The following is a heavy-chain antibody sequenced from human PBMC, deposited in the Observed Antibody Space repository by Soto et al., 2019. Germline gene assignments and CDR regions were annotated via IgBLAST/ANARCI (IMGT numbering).Heavy chain of an antibody. CDR2: INHSGST. J-gene: IGHJ4*02. V-gene: IGHV4-34*01. Sequence: QVQLQQWGAGLLKPSETLSLTCAVYGGSFSGYYWSWIRQPPGKGLEWIGEINHSGSTNYNPSLKSRVTISVDTSKNQFSLKLSSVTAADTAVYYCARTRSGKPRDWGQGTLVTVSS. D-gene: IGHD2-15*01. CDR1: GGSFSGYY. CDR3: ARTRSGKPRD.